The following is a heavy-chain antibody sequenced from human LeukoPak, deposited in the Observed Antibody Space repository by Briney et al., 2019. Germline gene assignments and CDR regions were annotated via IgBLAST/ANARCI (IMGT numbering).Heavy chain of an antibody. Sequence: ASVKVSCKASGYTFTGDYMHWGRQAPEERLEWVGWINPNSGGTNNAQKFQGRVTMTRDTSISTAYMELSRLRSDDTAAYYCAREGIAAAGIQHWGQGTLVTVSS. D-gene: IGHD6-13*01. V-gene: IGHV1-2*02. J-gene: IGHJ1*01. CDR1: GYTFTGDY. CDR2: INPNSGGT. CDR3: AREGIAAAGIQH.